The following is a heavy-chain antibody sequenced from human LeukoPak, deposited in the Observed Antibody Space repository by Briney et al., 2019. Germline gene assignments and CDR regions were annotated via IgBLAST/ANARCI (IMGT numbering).Heavy chain of an antibody. CDR1: GVSFSGYY. D-gene: IGHD5-24*01. CDR2: INHSGST. Sequence: SATLSLTCVVYGVSFSGYYWSWIRQPPGKGLEWIGEINHSGSTNYNPSLKSRVTISVDTSKNQFSLKLRSVTAADTAVYYCARTRWLQSLFDYWGQGTLVSVST. J-gene: IGHJ4*02. CDR3: ARTRWLQSLFDY. V-gene: IGHV4-34*01.